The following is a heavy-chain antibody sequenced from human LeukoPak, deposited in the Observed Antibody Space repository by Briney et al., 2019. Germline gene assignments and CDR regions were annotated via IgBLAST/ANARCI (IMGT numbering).Heavy chain of an antibody. D-gene: IGHD3-22*01. CDR1: GGSISSSSHY. Sequence: SETLSLTCTVSGGSISSSSHYWGWIRQPPGKGLEWIGSIYYSGSTYYNPSLKSRVTISVDTSKNQFSLKLSSVTAADMAVYYCARDVWYYDSSGYYFFSDYWGQGTLVTVSS. CDR2: IYYSGST. J-gene: IGHJ4*02. V-gene: IGHV4-39*07. CDR3: ARDVWYYDSSGYYFFSDY.